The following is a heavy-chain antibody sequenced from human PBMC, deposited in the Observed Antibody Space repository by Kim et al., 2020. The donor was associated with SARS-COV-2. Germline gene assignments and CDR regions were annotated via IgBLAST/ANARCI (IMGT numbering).Heavy chain of an antibody. Sequence: GGSLRLSCEGSGFSFNNFYMNWVRQAPGKGLEWVSSISSTSDYIFYADSVKGRLTISRDNTKNSVSLQMDSLRDEDTAVYYCTRSLLVVTASDSWGQGILVTVAS. V-gene: IGHV3-21*01. J-gene: IGHJ5*01. CDR3: TRSLLVVTASDS. CDR1: GFSFNNFY. D-gene: IGHD2-21*02. CDR2: ISSTSDYI.